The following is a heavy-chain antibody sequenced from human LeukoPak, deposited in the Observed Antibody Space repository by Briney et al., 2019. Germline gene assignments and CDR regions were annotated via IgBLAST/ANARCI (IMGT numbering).Heavy chain of an antibody. CDR1: DFAFSNYE. D-gene: IGHD3/OR15-3a*01. V-gene: IGHV3-48*03. CDR3: ARVSPYGFNALDV. Sequence: GGSLRLSCVASDFAFSNYEMNWVRQAPGKGREWISYMNIAGSTKYYADSVKGRFTVSRDNAKNSLYLHIDSLRVEDTAVYYCARVSPYGFNALDVWGQGTLVSVSS. J-gene: IGHJ3*01. CDR2: MNIAGSTK.